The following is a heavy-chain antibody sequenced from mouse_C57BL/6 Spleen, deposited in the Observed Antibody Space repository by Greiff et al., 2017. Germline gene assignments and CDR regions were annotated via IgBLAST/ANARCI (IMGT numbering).Heavy chain of an antibody. D-gene: IGHD4-1*01. J-gene: IGHJ2*01. CDR3: ARGAGTYYFDY. CDR2: IYPGDGDA. Sequence: VQLQQSGAELVKPGASVKISCKASGYTFSSYWMNWVKQRPGKGLEWIGQIYPGDGDANYNGKFKGKATLTADKSSSTAYMQLSSLTSEDSAVYFCARGAGTYYFDYWGQGTTLTVSS. V-gene: IGHV1-80*01. CDR1: GYTFSSYW.